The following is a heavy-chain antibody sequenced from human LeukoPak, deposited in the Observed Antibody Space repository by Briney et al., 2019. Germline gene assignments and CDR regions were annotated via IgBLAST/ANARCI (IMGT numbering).Heavy chain of an antibody. V-gene: IGHV4-59*03. CDR2: LFSIGST. J-gene: IGHJ4*02. CDR3: AVLGNYALDY. D-gene: IGHD3-16*01. CDR1: GGSLCSHY. Sequence: PSETLSLTSTVSGGSLCSHYWSWIRHPPGEGVEWIGYLFSIGSTNYNPSLKSRVTMSLDTSKNQLSLKLTSVTAADTAVYYCAVLGNYALDYWGQGTLVTVSP.